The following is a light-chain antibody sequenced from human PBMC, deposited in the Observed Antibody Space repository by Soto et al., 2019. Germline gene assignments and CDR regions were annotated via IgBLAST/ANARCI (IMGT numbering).Light chain of an antibody. CDR3: QQYNNWPEGT. CDR2: GAS. CDR1: QSVSSN. Sequence: EIVLTQSPATLSVSPGERATLSCRASQSVSSNLAWYQQQPGQATRLLIYGASTRATGIPARLSGSGSGTEFTLTISSLQSEDFAVYYWQQYNNWPEGTFGQGTKPEIK. J-gene: IGKJ2*02. V-gene: IGKV3-15*01.